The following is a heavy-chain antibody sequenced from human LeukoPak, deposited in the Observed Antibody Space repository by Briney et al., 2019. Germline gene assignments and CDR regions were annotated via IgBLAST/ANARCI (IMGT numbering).Heavy chain of an antibody. Sequence: GASVKASCKASGYTFTSYGISWVRQAPGQGLEWMGWISAYNGNTNYAQKLQGRVTMTTDTSTSTAYMELRSLRSDDTAVYYCARVRIAAAGTGAFDIWGQGTMVTVSS. CDR1: GYTFTSYG. D-gene: IGHD6-13*01. CDR3: ARVRIAAAGTGAFDI. V-gene: IGHV1-18*01. CDR2: ISAYNGNT. J-gene: IGHJ3*02.